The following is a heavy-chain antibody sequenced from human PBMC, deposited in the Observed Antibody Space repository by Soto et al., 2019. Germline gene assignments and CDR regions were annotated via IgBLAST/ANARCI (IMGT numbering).Heavy chain of an antibody. D-gene: IGHD5-12*01. CDR2: IYYSGST. Sequence: QVQLQESGPGLVKPSQTLSLTCTVSGGSISSGDYYWSWIRPPPGQGLEWIGYIYYSGSTYYNPSLQRRVTISVDTSKNQFSLKLSSVTAADTAVYYCARWLGYGPHFDYWGQGTLVTVSS. CDR1: GGSISSGDYY. V-gene: IGHV4-30-4*01. CDR3: ARWLGYGPHFDY. J-gene: IGHJ4*02.